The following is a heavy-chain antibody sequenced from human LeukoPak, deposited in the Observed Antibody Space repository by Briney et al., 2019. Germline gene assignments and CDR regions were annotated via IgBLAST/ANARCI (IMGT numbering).Heavy chain of an antibody. Sequence: ASVKVSCKASGYIFTGYYVHWVRQAPGQGLEWMGWINPNSGDADYTQKFKGRVTMTRDTSISTAYMELSRLRSDDTAVYSCARGVTARGFYYYMDIWGRGTTVTISS. J-gene: IGHJ6*03. CDR2: INPNSGDA. V-gene: IGHV1-2*02. CDR3: ARGVTARGFYYYMDI. D-gene: IGHD2-21*02. CDR1: GYIFTGYY.